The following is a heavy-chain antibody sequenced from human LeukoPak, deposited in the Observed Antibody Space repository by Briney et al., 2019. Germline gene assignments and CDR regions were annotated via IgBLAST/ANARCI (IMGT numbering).Heavy chain of an antibody. CDR1: GGSISSGGYY. J-gene: IGHJ5*02. CDR3: ARVGCSTSCPNWFDP. V-gene: IGHV4-31*03. Sequence: PSETLPLTCTVSGGSISSGGYYWSRIRQHPGKGLERIGYIYYSGSTYYNPSLKSRVTISVDTSKNQFSLKLSSVTAADTAVYYCARVGCSTSCPNWFDPWGQGTLVTVSS. CDR2: IYYSGST. D-gene: IGHD2-2*01.